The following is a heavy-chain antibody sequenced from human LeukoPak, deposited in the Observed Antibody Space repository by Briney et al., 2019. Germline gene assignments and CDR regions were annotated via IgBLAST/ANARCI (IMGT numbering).Heavy chain of an antibody. Sequence: SETLSITCTVSGGSISSYYWSWIRQPPGKGLGWIGYIYYTGNTNYNPFLKSRVTVSVDTSKNQFSLKLSSVTAADTAVYYCARHHGGTYPGLFDYWGQGSLVTVSS. CDR1: GGSISSYY. CDR2: IYYTGNT. V-gene: IGHV4-59*08. J-gene: IGHJ4*02. CDR3: ARHHGGTYPGLFDY. D-gene: IGHD2-15*01.